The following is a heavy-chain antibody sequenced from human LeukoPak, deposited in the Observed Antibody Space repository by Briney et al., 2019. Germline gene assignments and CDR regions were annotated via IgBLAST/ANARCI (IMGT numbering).Heavy chain of an antibody. Sequence: GGSLRLSCVASGFSFKTYEMNWIRQAPGKGLEWVSAISGSGGSTYYADSVKGRFTISRDNFKNTLYLQMNSLRAEDTAVYYCAKSRIVASFDYWGQGTLVTVSS. CDR2: ISGSGGST. V-gene: IGHV3-23*01. CDR1: GFSFKTYE. CDR3: AKSRIVASFDY. D-gene: IGHD5-12*01. J-gene: IGHJ4*02.